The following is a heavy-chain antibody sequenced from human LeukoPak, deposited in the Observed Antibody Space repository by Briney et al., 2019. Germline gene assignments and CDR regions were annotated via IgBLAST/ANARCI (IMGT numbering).Heavy chain of an antibody. CDR3: ARDDRAVAGLDY. Sequence: VASVKVSCKASGYTFTSYDINWVRQATGQGLEWMGWMNPNSGNTGYAQKLQGRVTMTTDTSTSTAYMELRSLRSDDTAVYYCARDDRAVAGLDYWGQGTLVTVSS. D-gene: IGHD6-19*01. V-gene: IGHV1-8*02. J-gene: IGHJ4*02. CDR1: GYTFTSYD. CDR2: MNPNSGNT.